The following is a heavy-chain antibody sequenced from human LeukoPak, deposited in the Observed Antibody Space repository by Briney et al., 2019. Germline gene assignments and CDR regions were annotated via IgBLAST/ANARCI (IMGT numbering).Heavy chain of an antibody. D-gene: IGHD3-10*01. J-gene: IGHJ4*02. CDR2: ISAYNGNT. V-gene: IGHV1-18*01. CDR3: ARGGSGWLGALEFDY. CDR1: GYTFTSYG. Sequence: ASVKVSCKASGYTFTSYGISWVRQAPGQGLEWMGWISAYNGNTNYAQKFQDRVRMTTDTSTSTAYMELRSLTSDDTGVYFCARGGSGWLGALEFDYWGQGTLVTVSS.